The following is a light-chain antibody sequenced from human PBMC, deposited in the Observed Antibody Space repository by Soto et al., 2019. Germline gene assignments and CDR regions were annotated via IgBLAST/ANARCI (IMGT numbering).Light chain of an antibody. CDR3: QQYNNWPPWT. J-gene: IGKJ1*01. Sequence: EIVLTQSPGTLSLSPGERATLSCRAVQSVSSSFLAWYQQKPGQAPRFLIYGASNRATGIPDRFSGSGSGTDFTLTISRLEPEDFAVYYCQQYNNWPPWTFGQGTKVDIK. CDR2: GAS. V-gene: IGKV3-20*01. CDR1: QSVSSSF.